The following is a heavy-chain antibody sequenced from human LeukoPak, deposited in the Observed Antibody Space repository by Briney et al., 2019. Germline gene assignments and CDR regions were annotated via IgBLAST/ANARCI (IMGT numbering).Heavy chain of an antibody. CDR3: ARGGYYYDSGGYFRAAADY. CDR1: GYTFTTYD. V-gene: IGHV1-8*01. D-gene: IGHD3-22*01. Sequence: ASVKVSCKASGYTFTTYDLNWVRQATGQGLEWMGWMNPNSGDTGYAQKFQGRVTMTRNTSISTAYMELSSLSSEDTAIYYCARGGYYYDSGGYFRAAADYWGQGTLVTVSS. J-gene: IGHJ4*02. CDR2: MNPNSGDT.